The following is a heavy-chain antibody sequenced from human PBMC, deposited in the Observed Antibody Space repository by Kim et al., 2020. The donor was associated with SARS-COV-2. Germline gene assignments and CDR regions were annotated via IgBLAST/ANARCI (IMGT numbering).Heavy chain of an antibody. D-gene: IGHD1-26*01. CDR1: GGTFSSYA. CDR3: ARLLDIYSGPFDY. V-gene: IGHV1-69*13. Sequence: SVKVSCKASGGTFSSYAISWVRQAPGQGLEWMGGIIPIFGTANYAQKFQGRVTITADESTSTAYMELSSLRSEDTAVYYCARLLDIYSGPFDYWGQGTLVTVSS. J-gene: IGHJ4*02. CDR2: IIPIFGTA.